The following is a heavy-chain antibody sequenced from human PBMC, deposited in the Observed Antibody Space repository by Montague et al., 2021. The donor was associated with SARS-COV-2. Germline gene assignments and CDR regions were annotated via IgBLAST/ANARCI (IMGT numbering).Heavy chain of an antibody. Sequence: TLSLTCTVSGGSITSGGYYWTWIRQHPGKGLEWIGYIYHTESTYYNPSLQSRLRTSVDTSKNEFSLTLTSVTAADTAIYYCARDRGWGSRGAGYIDLWGRGTLVTVSS. V-gene: IGHV4-31*03. CDR3: ARDRGWGSRGAGYIDL. CDR2: IYHTEST. CDR1: GGSITSGGYY. J-gene: IGHJ2*01. D-gene: IGHD2-21*01.